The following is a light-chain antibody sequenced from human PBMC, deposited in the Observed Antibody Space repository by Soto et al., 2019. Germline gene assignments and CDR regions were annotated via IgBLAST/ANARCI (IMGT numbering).Light chain of an antibody. CDR2: EVN. Sequence: QSALTQPPSASGSPGQSVTISCTGTSSDVGNYNYVSWYQQHPNKAPKLMIYEVNKRPSGVPDRFSGSKSGNTASLTVSGLQPEDEADYYCSSYAGTNKVFGGGTKVTVL. CDR3: SSYAGTNKV. J-gene: IGLJ3*02. CDR1: SSDVGNYNY. V-gene: IGLV2-8*01.